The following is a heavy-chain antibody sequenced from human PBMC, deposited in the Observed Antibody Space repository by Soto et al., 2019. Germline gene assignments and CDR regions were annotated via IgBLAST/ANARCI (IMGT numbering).Heavy chain of an antibody. Sequence: ASVNVSCKVSGYTLTELSMHWVRQAPGKGLEWMGGFDPEDGETIYAQKFQGRVTMTEDTSTDTAYMELSSLRSEDTAVYYCATSMVRGVAPPRFDYWGQGTLVTVSS. CDR1: GYTLTELS. CDR3: ATSMVRGVAPPRFDY. V-gene: IGHV1-24*01. J-gene: IGHJ4*02. CDR2: FDPEDGET. D-gene: IGHD3-10*01.